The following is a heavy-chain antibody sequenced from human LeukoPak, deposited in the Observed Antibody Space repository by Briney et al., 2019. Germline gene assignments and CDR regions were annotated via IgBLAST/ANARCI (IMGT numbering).Heavy chain of an antibody. J-gene: IGHJ4*02. D-gene: IGHD1-26*01. CDR3: AKDPTRWEPYYFDY. CDR2: ISDNGDST. CDR1: GFIFSNYA. Sequence: GGSLRLSCAASGFIFSNYAMSWVSQAPGRGLEWHSSISDNGDSTYYADSVKGRFTISRDNSRNTLCLQMNSLRADDTAVYYCAKDPTRWEPYYFDYWGQGTLVTVSS. V-gene: IGHV3-23*01.